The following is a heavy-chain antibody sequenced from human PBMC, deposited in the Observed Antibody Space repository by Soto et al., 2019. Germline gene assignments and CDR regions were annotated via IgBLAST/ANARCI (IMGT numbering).Heavy chain of an antibody. Sequence: QVQLVESGGGVVQPGRSLRLSCAASGFTFTNCAMHWVRQAPGKGLEWVAVVGSDGMHKYYGDFVKGRFTISRDTSENTVYLRMGRLTSEDTAVYYCARAVIVDAPDDFHYWGRGTLVTVSS. D-gene: IGHD1-26*01. V-gene: IGHV3-30*15. CDR2: VGSDGMHK. CDR3: ARAVIVDAPDDFHY. CDR1: GFTFTNCA. J-gene: IGHJ4*02.